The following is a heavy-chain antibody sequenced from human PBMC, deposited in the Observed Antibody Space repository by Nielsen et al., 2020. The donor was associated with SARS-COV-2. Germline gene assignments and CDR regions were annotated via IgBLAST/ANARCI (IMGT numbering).Heavy chain of an antibody. D-gene: IGHD3-9*01. V-gene: IGHV4-34*01. CDR2: IDHSGTA. Sequence: SETLSLTCAVYGGSFSGYCWSWIRQLPGKGLEWIGEIDHSGTATPNPSLKGRVTVSVNPSQNQFSLKMTSMTAADTAVYFCARAPDVDVLTGDYPDGFDVWGQGTGVTVSS. CDR1: GGSFSGYC. CDR3: ARAPDVDVLTGDYPDGFDV. J-gene: IGHJ3*01.